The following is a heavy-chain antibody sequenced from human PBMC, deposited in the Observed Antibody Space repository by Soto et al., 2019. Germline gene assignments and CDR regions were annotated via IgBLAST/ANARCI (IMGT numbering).Heavy chain of an antibody. D-gene: IGHD3-22*01. Sequence: QVQLVESGGGVVQPGRSLRLSCAASGITFSSYAMHWVRQAPGKGLEWVAVISYDGSNKYYADSVKGRFTISRDNSKNTLYLQMNSLRAEDTAVYYCARFPWYDSSGYLAAYYYYGMDVWGQGTTVTVSS. CDR1: GITFSSYA. CDR2: ISYDGSNK. CDR3: ARFPWYDSSGYLAAYYYYGMDV. V-gene: IGHV3-30-3*01. J-gene: IGHJ6*02.